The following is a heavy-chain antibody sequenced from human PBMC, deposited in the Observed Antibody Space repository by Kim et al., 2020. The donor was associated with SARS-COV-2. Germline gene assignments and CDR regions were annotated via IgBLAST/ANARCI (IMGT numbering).Heavy chain of an antibody. CDR2: IYYSGST. Sequence: SETLSLTCTVSGGSISSGDYYWSWIRQPPGKGLEWIGYIYYSGSTYYNPPLKSRVTISVDTSKNQFSLKLSSVTAADTAVYYSARVPQAVAGFYYYYYGMDVWGQGTTVTVSS. CDR1: GGSISSGDYY. V-gene: IGHV4-30-4*01. CDR3: ARVPQAVAGFYYYYYGMDV. J-gene: IGHJ6*02. D-gene: IGHD6-19*01.